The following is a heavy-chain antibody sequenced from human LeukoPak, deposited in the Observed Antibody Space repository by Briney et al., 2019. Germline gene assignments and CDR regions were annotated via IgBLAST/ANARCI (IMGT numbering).Heavy chain of an antibody. CDR1: GGSISGSSYY. J-gene: IGHJ3*02. CDR3: ARQSPVWGGVRDAFDI. Sequence: SETLSLTCTVSGGSISGSSYYWGWIRQPPGKGLEWIGSIYYSGSTYYNPPLKSRVTISVDTSKNQFSLKLSSVTAADTAVYYCARQSPVWGGVRDAFDIWGQGTMVTVSS. D-gene: IGHD3-10*01. V-gene: IGHV4-39*01. CDR2: IYYSGST.